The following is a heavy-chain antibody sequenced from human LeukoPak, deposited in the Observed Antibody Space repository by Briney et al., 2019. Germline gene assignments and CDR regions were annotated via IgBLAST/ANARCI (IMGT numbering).Heavy chain of an antibody. CDR2: IYYSGST. CDR3: ARRSSGYYDAFDI. V-gene: IGHV4-39*01. D-gene: IGHD3-22*01. Sequence: SETLSLTCTVSGGSISSSHYYWGWIRQPPGKGLEWIGSIYYSGSTYYNPSLKSRVTISVVTSKNQFSLRLSSVTAADTAVYSCARRSSGYYDAFDIWGLGTMVTVSS. CDR1: GGSISSSHYY. J-gene: IGHJ3*02.